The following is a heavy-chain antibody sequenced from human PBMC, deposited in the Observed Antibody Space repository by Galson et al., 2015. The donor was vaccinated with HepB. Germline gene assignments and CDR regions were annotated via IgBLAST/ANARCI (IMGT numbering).Heavy chain of an antibody. D-gene: IGHD6-19*01. Sequence: SLRLSCAASGFTFSSYSMNWVRQAPGKGLEWVSSISSSSSYIYYADSVKGRFTISRDNAKNSLYLQMNSLRAEDTAVYYCARGRRYSSGWYWGDYWGQGTLVTVSS. CDR2: ISSSSSYI. CDR3: ARGRRYSSGWYWGDY. V-gene: IGHV3-21*04. CDR1: GFTFSSYS. J-gene: IGHJ4*02.